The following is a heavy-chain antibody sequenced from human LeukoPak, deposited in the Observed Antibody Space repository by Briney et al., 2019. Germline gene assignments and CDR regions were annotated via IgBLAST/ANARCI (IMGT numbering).Heavy chain of an antibody. CDR1: GFNFGDSA. V-gene: IGHV3-9*01. D-gene: IGHD4-11*01. J-gene: IGHJ1*01. CDR3: AKDKGPMTTVSRLEH. Sequence: PGRSLRLSCEASGFNFGDSAMHWVRQAPGKGLEWVSGISWNDAGIAYAESVKGRFSISRNNAKNSLYLQMNILRAEDTALYYCAKDKGPMTTVSRLEHWGQGTLVTVSS. CDR2: ISWNDAGI.